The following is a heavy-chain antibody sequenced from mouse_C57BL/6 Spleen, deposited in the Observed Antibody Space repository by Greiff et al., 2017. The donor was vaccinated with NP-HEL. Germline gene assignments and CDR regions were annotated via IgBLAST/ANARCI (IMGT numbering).Heavy chain of an antibody. Sequence: EVQLQQSGAELVRPGASVKLSCTASGFNIKDYYMHWVKQRPEQGLEWIGRIDPEDGDTEYAPKFQGKATMTADTSSNTAYLQLSSLTSEDTAVYYCTTGGYSNYARAMDYWGQGTSVTVSS. CDR3: TTGGYSNYARAMDY. CDR2: IDPEDGDT. V-gene: IGHV14-1*01. D-gene: IGHD2-5*01. J-gene: IGHJ4*01. CDR1: GFNIKDYY.